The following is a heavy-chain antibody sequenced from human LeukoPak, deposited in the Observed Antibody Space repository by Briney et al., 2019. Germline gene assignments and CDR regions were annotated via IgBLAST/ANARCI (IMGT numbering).Heavy chain of an antibody. CDR2: ISGSGGST. V-gene: IGHV3-23*01. D-gene: IGHD7-27*01. J-gene: IGHJ4*02. CDR1: GFTFSSYA. Sequence: EPGGSLRLSCAASGFTFSSYAMSWVRQAPGKGLEWVSAISGSGGSTYYADSVKCRFTISRDNSKNTLYLQMNSLRAEDTAVYYCAKDRSNWGYYFDYWGQGTLVTVSS. CDR3: AKDRSNWGYYFDY.